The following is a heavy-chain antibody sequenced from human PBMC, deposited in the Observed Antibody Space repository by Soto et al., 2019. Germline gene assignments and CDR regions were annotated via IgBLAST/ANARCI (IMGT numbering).Heavy chain of an antibody. CDR3: ARGWLPSPNLRFDP. CDR1: GGSVSSRNYY. D-gene: IGHD3-22*01. J-gene: IGHJ5*02. Sequence: SETLSLTCTVSGGSVSSRNYYWSWIRQPPGKGLEWIGYLYYSGSTNYNPSLKSRVTTSADASKNQFSLKLSSVTAADTAVYYCARGWLPSPNLRFDPWGQGILVTSPQ. V-gene: IGHV4-61*01. CDR2: LYYSGST.